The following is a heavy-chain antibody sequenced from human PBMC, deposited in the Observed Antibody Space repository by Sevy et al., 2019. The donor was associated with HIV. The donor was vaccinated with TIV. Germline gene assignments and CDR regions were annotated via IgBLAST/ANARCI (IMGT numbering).Heavy chain of an antibody. Sequence: GGSLRLSCAASGFTFSSYGMHWVRQAPGKGLECVAVISYDGSNKYYADSVKGRFTISRDNSKNTLYLQMNSLRAEDTAVYYCAKVRSSSTPTDRKYYYYGMDVWGQGTTVTVSS. CDR3: AKVRSSSTPTDRKYYYYGMDV. CDR1: GFTFSSYG. J-gene: IGHJ6*02. CDR2: ISYDGSNK. D-gene: IGHD6-6*01. V-gene: IGHV3-30*18.